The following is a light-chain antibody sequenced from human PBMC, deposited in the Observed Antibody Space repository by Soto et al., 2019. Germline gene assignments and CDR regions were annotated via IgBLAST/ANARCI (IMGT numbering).Light chain of an antibody. CDR1: QAIGAY. J-gene: IGKJ4*01. CDR2: AAS. V-gene: IGKV1-27*01. CDR3: QEYNSAPLT. Sequence: DIQGTQSPSSLSASLGDRVTITCRANQAIGAYLAWFQQQPGKVPKLLIYAASAFQSGVPSRFSGSGSGTDFTLTISSLQPEEIATYYYQEYNSAPLTFGGGTKVEI.